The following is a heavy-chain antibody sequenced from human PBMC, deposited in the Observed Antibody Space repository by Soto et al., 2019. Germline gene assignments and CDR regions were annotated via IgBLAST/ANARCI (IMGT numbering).Heavy chain of an antibody. V-gene: IGHV3-33*08. D-gene: IGHD1-26*01. J-gene: IGHJ5*02. Sequence: GGSLRLSCAASESTFRSYSIHWVRQAPGKGLEWVAVIGSDAKTQYYADSVKGRFSISRDTSKNTAYLQMNSLKTEDTAVYYCNKYSGTLSAPAALGPGTLVTVSS. CDR1: ESTFRSYS. CDR2: IGSDAKTQ. CDR3: NKYSGTLSAPAA.